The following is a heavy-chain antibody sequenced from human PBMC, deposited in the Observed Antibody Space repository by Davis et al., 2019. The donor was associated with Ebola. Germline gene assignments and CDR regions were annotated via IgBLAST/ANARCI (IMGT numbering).Heavy chain of an antibody. D-gene: IGHD3-22*01. CDR1: GFTFGAYA. CDR3: TRVGDSSGYYYVLDYYYYGMDV. V-gene: IGHV3-49*04. CDR2: IRSKAYGGTT. J-gene: IGHJ6*02. Sequence: PGGSLRLSCTASGFTFGAYAMSWVREAQAQGLEGGGFIRSKAYGGTTEYAASVKGRFTISRDDSKSIAYLQMNSLKTEDTAVYYCTRVGDSSGYYYVLDYYYYGMDVWGQGTTVTVSS.